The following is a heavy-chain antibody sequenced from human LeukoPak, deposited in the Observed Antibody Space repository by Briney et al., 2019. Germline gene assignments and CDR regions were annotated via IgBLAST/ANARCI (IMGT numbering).Heavy chain of an antibody. D-gene: IGHD4-23*01. J-gene: IGHJ4*02. CDR2: IYYSGST. CDR3: ARQAGGNYDYFDY. V-gene: IGHV4-34*01. Sequence: SETLSLTCAVYGGSFSGYYWSWIRQPPGKGLEWIGSIYYSGSTYYNPSLKSRVTISVDTSKNQFSLKLSSVTAADTAVYYCARQAGGNYDYFDYWGQGTLVTVSS. CDR1: GGSFSGYY.